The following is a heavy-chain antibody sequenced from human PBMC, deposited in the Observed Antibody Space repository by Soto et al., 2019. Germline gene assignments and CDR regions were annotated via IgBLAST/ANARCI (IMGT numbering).Heavy chain of an antibody. CDR3: TTDTGSGGLFDY. J-gene: IGHJ4*02. Sequence: EVQLVESGGGLVKPGGSLRLSCAASGFTFSNAWMSWVRQAPGKGLEWVGRIKSKTDGGTTDYAAPVKGRLTISRDDSKNTLYLQMNSLKTEDTAVYYCTTDTGSGGLFDYWGQGTLVTVSS. CDR1: GFTFSNAW. CDR2: IKSKTDGGTT. D-gene: IGHD2-15*01. V-gene: IGHV3-15*01.